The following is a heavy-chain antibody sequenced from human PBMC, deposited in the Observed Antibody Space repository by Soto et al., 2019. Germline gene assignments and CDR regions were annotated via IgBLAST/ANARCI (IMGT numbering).Heavy chain of an antibody. CDR2: INHSGST. CDR3: AKAHRYYDYPDI. CDR1: GGSFSGYY. V-gene: IGHV4-34*01. Sequence: SETLSLTCAVYGGSFSGYYWSWIRQPPGKGLEWIGEINHSGSTNYNPSLKSRVTISVDTSKNQFSLKLSSVTAADTAVYYCAKAHRYYDYPDIWGKGTTVTVPS. J-gene: IGHJ6*04. D-gene: IGHD3-22*01.